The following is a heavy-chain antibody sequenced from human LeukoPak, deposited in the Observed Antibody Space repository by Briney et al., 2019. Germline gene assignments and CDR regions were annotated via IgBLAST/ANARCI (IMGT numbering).Heavy chain of an antibody. D-gene: IGHD6-13*01. V-gene: IGHV1-8*01. CDR1: GYTFTSYD. Sequence: ASVKVSCKASGYTFTSYDINWVRQATGQGLEWMGWMNPNSGNTGYAQKFQGRVTMTRNTSISTAYMELSSLRSEDTAVYYCARGIRERLAAAVPFDYWGQGTLVTVSS. CDR3: ARGIRERLAAAVPFDY. CDR2: MNPNSGNT. J-gene: IGHJ4*02.